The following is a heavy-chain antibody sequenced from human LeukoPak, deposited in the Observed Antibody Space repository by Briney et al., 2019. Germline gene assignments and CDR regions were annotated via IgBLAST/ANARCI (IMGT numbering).Heavy chain of an antibody. J-gene: IGHJ4*02. CDR1: GYTLINYG. D-gene: IGHD1-26*01. Sequence: AASLKVSSKASGYTLINYGITWVRHAPGQGGEWMGWISAYKGNTNYAQTLQGRVTLTTDTSTSTAYMEVTSLRSDDTAVYYCARDYYSGSYYGEYGGEGTLVTVSS. CDR3: ARDYYSGSYYGEY. V-gene: IGHV1-18*01. CDR2: ISAYKGNT.